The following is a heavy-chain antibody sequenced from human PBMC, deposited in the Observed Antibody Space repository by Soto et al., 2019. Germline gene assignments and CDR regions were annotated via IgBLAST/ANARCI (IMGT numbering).Heavy chain of an antibody. V-gene: IGHV3-11*01. J-gene: IGHJ4*02. D-gene: IGHD6-19*01. CDR2: ISSGSTI. Sequence: QVQLVESGGGLVKPGGSLRLSGAASGFTFSDYYMSWIRQAPGKGLEWVSYISSGSTIYYADSVKGRFTIFRDNAKNSLYLQMNSLRAEDTAVYYCARDPSSGWYFDYWGQGTLVTVSS. CDR3: ARDPSSGWYFDY. CDR1: GFTFSDYY.